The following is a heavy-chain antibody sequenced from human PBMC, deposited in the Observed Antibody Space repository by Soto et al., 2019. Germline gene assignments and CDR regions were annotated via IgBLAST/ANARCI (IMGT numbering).Heavy chain of an antibody. CDR2: IYFSGST. V-gene: IGHV4-39*01. CDR3: ARHGSY. Sequence: SETLSLTCSVSGVSISNTSYYWGWIRQPPGKGLEWVGTIYFSGSTFYNPSLKSRVTISIDTSKNQFSLRLSSVTAADTAVYYCARHGSYWGQGTLVTV. CDR1: GVSISNTSYY. J-gene: IGHJ4*02.